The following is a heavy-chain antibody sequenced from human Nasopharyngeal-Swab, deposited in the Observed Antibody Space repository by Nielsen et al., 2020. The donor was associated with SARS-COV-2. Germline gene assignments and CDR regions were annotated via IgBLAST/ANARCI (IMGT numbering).Heavy chain of an antibody. CDR3: ARGDYSNYVDHYYYYYMDV. V-gene: IGHV3-74*01. CDR2: INSDGSST. Sequence: GASLKISCAASGFTFSSYWMHWVRQAPGKGLVWVSRINSDGSSTSYADSVKGRFTISRDNAKNTLYLQMNSLRAEDTAVYYCARGDYSNYVDHYYYYYMDVWGKGTTVTVSS. D-gene: IGHD4-11*01. CDR1: GFTFSSYW. J-gene: IGHJ6*03.